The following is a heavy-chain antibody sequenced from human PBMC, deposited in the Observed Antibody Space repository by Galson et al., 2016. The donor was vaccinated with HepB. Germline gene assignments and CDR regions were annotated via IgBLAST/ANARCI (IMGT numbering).Heavy chain of an antibody. J-gene: IGHJ4*02. V-gene: IGHV3-53*01. D-gene: IGHD1-26*01. CDR1: GFTVSDNY. CDR3: VGSHYRSSSDY. Sequence: SLRLSCAASGFTVSDNYVSWVRQPPGKGLEWVSGIYASGRTFYEDSVKGRFTIDNSKNTLFLQMNSLRVEDTAVYYCVGSHYRSSSDYWGQGTLVTVSS. CDR2: IYASGRT.